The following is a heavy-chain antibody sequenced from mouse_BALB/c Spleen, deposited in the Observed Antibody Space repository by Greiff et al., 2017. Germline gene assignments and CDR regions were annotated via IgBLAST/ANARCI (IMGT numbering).Heavy chain of an antibody. CDR1: GFTFSSFG. CDR2: ISSGSSTI. Sequence: EVQGVESGGGLVQPGGSRKLSCAASGFTFSSFGMHWVRQAPEKGLEWVAYISSGSSTIYYADTVKGRFTISRDNPKNTLFLQMTSLRSEDTAMYYCASGDYFDYWGQGTTLTGSS. CDR3: ASGDYFDY. J-gene: IGHJ2*01. V-gene: IGHV5-17*02.